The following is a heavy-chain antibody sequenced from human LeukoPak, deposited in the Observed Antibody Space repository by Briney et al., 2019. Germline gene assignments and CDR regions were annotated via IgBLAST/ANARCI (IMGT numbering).Heavy chain of an antibody. D-gene: IGHD6-19*01. J-gene: IGHJ4*02. CDR1: GFTFDDYA. V-gene: IGHV3-9*01. CDR3: AKDFGTVAGTSRDY. CDR2: NSWNSGSI. Sequence: GGSLRLSCAASGFTFDDYAMHWVRQAPGKGLEWVSGNSWNSGSIGYADSVKGRFTISRDNAKNSLYLQMNSLRAEDTALYYCAKDFGTVAGTSRDYWGQGTLVTVSS.